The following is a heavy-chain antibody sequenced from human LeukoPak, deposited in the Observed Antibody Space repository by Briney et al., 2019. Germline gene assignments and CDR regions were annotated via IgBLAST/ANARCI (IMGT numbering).Heavy chain of an antibody. J-gene: IGHJ4*02. CDR3: TTDSSGWRFDY. D-gene: IGHD6-19*01. V-gene: IGHV3-15*01. CDR2: IKSKTDGGTT. CDR1: GYSFGTYA. Sequence: PGGSLRLSCAVSGYSFGTYAMGWVRQAPGKGLEWVGRIKSKTDGGTTDYAASVKGRFTISRDDSKNTLYLQMNSLKTEDTAVYYCTTDSSGWRFDYWGQGTLVTVSS.